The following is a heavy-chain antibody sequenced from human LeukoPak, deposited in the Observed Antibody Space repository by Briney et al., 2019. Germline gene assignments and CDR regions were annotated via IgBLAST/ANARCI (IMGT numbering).Heavy chain of an antibody. Sequence: GGSLRLSCAASGFTFSAYVMSWVRQAPGKGLEWVSSMSSSGSHIYYADSMKGRFTISRDNAKNSLYLQMNSLRAEDTAVYYCARVMRSGSPFDYWGQGTLVTVSS. CDR2: MSSSGSHI. J-gene: IGHJ4*02. CDR3: ARVMRSGSPFDY. V-gene: IGHV3-21*04. D-gene: IGHD1-26*01. CDR1: GFTFSAYV.